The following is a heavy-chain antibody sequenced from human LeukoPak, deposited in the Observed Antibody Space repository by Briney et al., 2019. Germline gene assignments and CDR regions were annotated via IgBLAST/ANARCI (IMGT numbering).Heavy chain of an antibody. V-gene: IGHV1-18*01. D-gene: IGHD3-3*01. CDR1: GGTFSSYA. Sequence: ASVKVSCKASGGTFSSYAISWVRQAPGQGLEWMGWISAYNGNTNYAQKLQGRVTMTTDTSTSTAYMELRSLRSDDTAVYYCARDPTYTDFWSGYYTTNNYYMDVWGKGTTVTVSS. J-gene: IGHJ6*03. CDR2: ISAYNGNT. CDR3: ARDPTYTDFWSGYYTTNNYYMDV.